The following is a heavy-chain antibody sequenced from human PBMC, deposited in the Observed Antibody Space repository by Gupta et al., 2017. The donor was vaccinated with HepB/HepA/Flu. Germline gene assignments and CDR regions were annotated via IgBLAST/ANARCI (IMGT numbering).Heavy chain of an antibody. CDR1: GYTFTTYD. Sequence: QVQLVQSGAEVRKPGASVKVSCKASGYTFTTYDITWVRQATGQGLEWMGWMNPYSANTGYAQKFQGRVTMTRNTSISTAYMELSSLTSEDTAVYYCARRSACWSGYGLDVWGQGTTVTVSS. D-gene: IGHD3-3*01. V-gene: IGHV1-8*01. J-gene: IGHJ6*02. CDR3: ARRSACWSGYGLDV. CDR2: MNPYSANT.